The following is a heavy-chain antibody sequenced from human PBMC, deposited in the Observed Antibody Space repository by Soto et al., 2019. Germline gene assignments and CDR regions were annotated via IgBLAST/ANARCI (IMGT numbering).Heavy chain of an antibody. V-gene: IGHV4-31*03. CDR3: ARAATVVTLLPQGPYFDY. Sequence: PSETLSLTCTVSGGSISSGGYYWSWIRQHPGKGLEWIGYIYYSGSTYYNPSLKSRVTISVDTSKNQFSLKLSSVTAADTAVYYCARAATVVTLLPQGPYFDYWGQGTLVTVSS. CDR1: GGSISSGGYY. J-gene: IGHJ4*02. D-gene: IGHD4-17*01. CDR2: IYYSGST.